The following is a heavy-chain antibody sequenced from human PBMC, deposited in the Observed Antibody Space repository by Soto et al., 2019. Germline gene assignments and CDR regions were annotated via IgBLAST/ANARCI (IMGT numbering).Heavy chain of an antibody. V-gene: IGHV4-34*01. CDR2: INHSGST. CDR1: GGSFSGYY. Sequence: SETPSLTCAVYGGSFSGYYWSWIRQPPGKGLEWIGEINHSGSTNYNPSLKSRVTISVDTSKNQFSLKLSSVTAADTAVYYCARPKRTYYYGSGSRSGMDVCGEGTTVTVS. J-gene: IGHJ6*02. D-gene: IGHD3-10*01. CDR3: ARPKRTYYYGSGSRSGMDV.